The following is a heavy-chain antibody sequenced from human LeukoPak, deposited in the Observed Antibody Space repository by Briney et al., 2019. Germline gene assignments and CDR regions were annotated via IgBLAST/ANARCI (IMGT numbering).Heavy chain of an antibody. V-gene: IGHV4-39*01. D-gene: IGHD2-2*01. CDR3: ARHWRRYCSSTSCYGGFDP. J-gene: IGHJ5*02. CDR2: IYYSGST. Sequence: SETLSLTCTVSDGSISSSSYYWGWIRQPPGKGLEWIGSIYYSGSTYYNPSLKSRVTISVDTPKNQFSLKLSSVTAADTAVYYCARHWRRYCSSTSCYGGFDPWGQGTLVTVSS. CDR1: DGSISSSSYY.